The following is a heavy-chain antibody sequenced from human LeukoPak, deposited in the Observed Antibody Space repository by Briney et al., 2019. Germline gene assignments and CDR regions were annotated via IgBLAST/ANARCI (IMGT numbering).Heavy chain of an antibody. D-gene: IGHD1-26*01. CDR3: PREYSRTYRIDY. Sequence: ASVKVSCKGPGYTFSDYHMRWVRQAPGQGLEWMGIINPSGNSTRYQQKFQDRVTMTRETSTRTVYMELSSLRSEDTAMYYCPREYSRTYRIDYWGQGTLVTVSS. J-gene: IGHJ4*02. CDR1: GYTFSDYH. CDR2: INPSGNST. V-gene: IGHV1-46*01.